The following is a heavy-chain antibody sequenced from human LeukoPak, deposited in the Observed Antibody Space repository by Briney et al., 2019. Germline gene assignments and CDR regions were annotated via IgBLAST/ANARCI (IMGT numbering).Heavy chain of an antibody. Sequence: SVKVSCKASGGTFSSYAISWVRQAPGPRLEWMGRIIPIFGTANYAQKFQGRVTITTDESTSTAYMELSSLRSEDTAVYYCARDGYSSTRVVLDYWGQGTLVTVSS. V-gene: IGHV1-69*05. D-gene: IGHD6-13*01. CDR3: ARDGYSSTRVVLDY. J-gene: IGHJ4*02. CDR1: GGTFSSYA. CDR2: IIPIFGTA.